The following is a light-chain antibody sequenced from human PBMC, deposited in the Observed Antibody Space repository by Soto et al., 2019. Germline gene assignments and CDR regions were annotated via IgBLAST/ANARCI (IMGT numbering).Light chain of an antibody. CDR3: QQYNNWPPKQYT. V-gene: IGKV3-15*01. CDR1: QSVSSN. Sequence: EIVMTQSPATLSVSTGERATLSCRASQSVSSNLAWYQHKPGQAPRLLIYGASTMATGIPARFSASVSGTEFSLTISSLQSEDFAVYYCQQYNNWPPKQYTFGQGTKLEIK. J-gene: IGKJ2*01. CDR2: GAS.